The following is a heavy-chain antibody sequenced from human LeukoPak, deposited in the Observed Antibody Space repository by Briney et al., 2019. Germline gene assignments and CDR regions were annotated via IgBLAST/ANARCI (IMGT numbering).Heavy chain of an antibody. J-gene: IGHJ6*03. D-gene: IGHD3-22*01. Sequence: PSETLSLTCTVSGGSISSSSYYWGWIRQPPGKGLEWIGSIDYSGSTYYNPSLKSRVTISVDTSKNQFSLKLSSVTAADTAVYYCARSGYYYDRSGYYYLHHYYMDVWGKGTTVTVSS. CDR1: GGSISSSSYY. CDR2: IDYSGST. CDR3: ARSGYYYDRSGYYYLHHYYMDV. V-gene: IGHV4-39*07.